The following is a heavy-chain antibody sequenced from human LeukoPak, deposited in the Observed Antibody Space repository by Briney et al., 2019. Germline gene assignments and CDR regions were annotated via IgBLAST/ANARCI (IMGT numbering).Heavy chain of an antibody. CDR1: GFTFSSYA. CDR3: ARVLKTTVTTIWAYYYYYMDV. V-gene: IGHV1-18*01. J-gene: IGHJ6*03. D-gene: IGHD4-17*01. CDR2: ISAYNGNT. Sequence: PGGSLRLSCAASGFTFSSYAMSWVRQAPGQGLEWMGWISAYNGNTNYAQKLQGRVTMTTDTSMSTAYMELRGLRSDDTAVYYCARVLKTTVTTIWAYYYYYMDVWGKGTTVTVSS.